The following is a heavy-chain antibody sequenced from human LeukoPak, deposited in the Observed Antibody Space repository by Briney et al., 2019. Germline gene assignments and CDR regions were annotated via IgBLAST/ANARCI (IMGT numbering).Heavy chain of an antibody. CDR1: GASISRFY. CDR2: LSYSGGT. V-gene: IGHV4-59*01. D-gene: IGHD2-8*02. J-gene: IGHJ6*02. CDR3: ARHERIGSCTGGACYYGLDV. Sequence: SETLSLTCSVSGASISRFYWVWVRQTPVNGLEWIGYLSYSGGTKYNPSLRNRVSTSVDTSRNQFSLRLTSVTAADTAVYYCARHERIGSCTGGACYYGLDVWGQGTTVTVS.